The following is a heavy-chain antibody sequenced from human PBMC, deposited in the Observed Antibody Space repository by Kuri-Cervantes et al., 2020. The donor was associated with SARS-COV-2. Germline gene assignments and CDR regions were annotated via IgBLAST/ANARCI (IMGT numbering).Heavy chain of an antibody. Sequence: SQTLSLTCAVYGGSFSGYYWSWIRPPPGKGLEWIGEINHSGSTNYNPSLKSRVTISVDTSKNQFSLKLSSVTAADTAVYYCARGPRYSSSWYQTLDYWGQGTLVTVSS. J-gene: IGHJ4*02. V-gene: IGHV4-34*01. D-gene: IGHD6-13*01. CDR3: ARGPRYSSSWYQTLDY. CDR2: INHSGST. CDR1: GGSFSGYY.